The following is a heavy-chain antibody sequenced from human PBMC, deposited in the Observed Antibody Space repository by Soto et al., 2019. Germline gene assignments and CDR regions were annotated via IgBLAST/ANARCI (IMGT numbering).Heavy chain of an antibody. D-gene: IGHD3-3*01. CDR3: ARDEIRVSWAYGMDV. CDR1: GFTFSSYA. V-gene: IGHV3-30-3*01. Sequence: QVQLVESGGGVVQPGRSLRLSCAASGFTFSSYAMHWVRQAPGKGLEWVAVISYDGSNKYYADSVKGRFTISRDNFKNSLYLQMNSLRAEDTAVYYCARDEIRVSWAYGMDVWGQGTTVPVSS. CDR2: ISYDGSNK. J-gene: IGHJ6*02.